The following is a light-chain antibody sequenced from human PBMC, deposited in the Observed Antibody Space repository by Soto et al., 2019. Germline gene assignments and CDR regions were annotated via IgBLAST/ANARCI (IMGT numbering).Light chain of an antibody. CDR1: QSVSSSY. CDR3: QQYGSSPPWT. J-gene: IGKJ1*01. V-gene: IGKV3-20*01. Sequence: EIVLTQSPGTLSLSPGERATLSCRASQSVSSSYLAWYQQKPGQAPRLLIYGASSRATGIPDRFSGSGYGREYTLTISRLEHKDFAVYYCQQYGSSPPWTFGQGTKVEIK. CDR2: GAS.